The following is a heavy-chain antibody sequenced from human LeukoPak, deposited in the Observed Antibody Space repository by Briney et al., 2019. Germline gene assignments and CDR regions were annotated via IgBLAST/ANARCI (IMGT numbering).Heavy chain of an antibody. V-gene: IGHV3-21*01. CDR2: ISSSSSYI. D-gene: IGHD3-10*02. Sequence: PGRSLRLSCAASGFTFSSYSMNWVRQAPGKGLEWVSSISSSSSYIYYADSVKGRFTISRDNAKNSLYLQMNSLRAEDTAVYYCAREGWSGLQFDYWGQGTLVTVSS. CDR1: GFTFSSYS. J-gene: IGHJ4*02. CDR3: AREGWSGLQFDY.